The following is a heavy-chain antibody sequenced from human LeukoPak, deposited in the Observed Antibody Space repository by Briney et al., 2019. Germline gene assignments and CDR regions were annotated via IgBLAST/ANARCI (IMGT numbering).Heavy chain of an antibody. Sequence: PGGSLRLSCTASGFTFGDYAMSWLRQAPGKGLEWVGFIRSKAYGGTTEYAASVKGRFTISRDDSKSIAYLQMNSLKTEDTAVYYCTRSRGPSIVVVTATPYYFDYWGQGTLVTVSS. CDR1: GFTFGDYA. CDR3: TRSRGPSIVVVTATPYYFDY. D-gene: IGHD2-21*02. J-gene: IGHJ4*02. CDR2: IRSKAYGGTT. V-gene: IGHV3-49*03.